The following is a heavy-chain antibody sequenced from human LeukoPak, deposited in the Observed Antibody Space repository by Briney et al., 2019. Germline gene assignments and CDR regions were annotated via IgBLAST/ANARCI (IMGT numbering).Heavy chain of an antibody. Sequence: GGSLRLSCAAAGFTFSNFWMSWVRQAPGKGLEWVANIKQDGSEKYYVDSVKGRFTISRDNAKNSLYLQMNSLRAEDTALYYCARGYYYDSSGYYLYWGQGTLVTVSS. CDR3: ARGYYYDSSGYYLY. V-gene: IGHV3-7*03. CDR1: GFTFSNFW. J-gene: IGHJ4*02. CDR2: IKQDGSEK. D-gene: IGHD3-22*01.